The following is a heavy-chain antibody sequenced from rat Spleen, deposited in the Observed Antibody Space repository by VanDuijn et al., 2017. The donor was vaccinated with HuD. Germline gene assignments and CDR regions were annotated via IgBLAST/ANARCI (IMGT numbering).Heavy chain of an antibody. CDR3: ATWIPSGWYFDF. D-gene: IGHD2-2*01. CDR1: GFTFSNYG. Sequence: EVQLVESGGGLVQPGRSMKLSCAASGFTFSNYGMHWIRQAPTKGLEWVASISPSGGSTYYRDSVKGRFTISRDNAKSTLYLQMDSLRSEDTATYYCATWIPSGWYFDFWGPGTMVTVSS. CDR2: ISPSGGST. V-gene: IGHV5-19*01. J-gene: IGHJ1*01.